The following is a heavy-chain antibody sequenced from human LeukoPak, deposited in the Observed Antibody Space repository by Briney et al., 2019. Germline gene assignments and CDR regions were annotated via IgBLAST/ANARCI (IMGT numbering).Heavy chain of an antibody. CDR1: GGSISSYY. CDR2: IYYSGST. D-gene: IGHD1-14*01. J-gene: IGHJ3*01. CDR3: ARNQVLPFDVFNL. Sequence: SETLSLTCTVSGGSISSYYWSWIRQPPGKGLEWIGYIYYSGSTNYNPSLKSRVTISVDTSKNQFSLKLSSVTAADTAVYYCARNQVLPFDVFNLWGQGTMVTVSS. V-gene: IGHV4-59*08.